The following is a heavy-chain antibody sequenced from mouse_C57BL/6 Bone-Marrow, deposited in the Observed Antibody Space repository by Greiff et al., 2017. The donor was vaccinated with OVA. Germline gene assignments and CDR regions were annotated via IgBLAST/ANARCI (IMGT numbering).Heavy chain of an antibody. Sequence: QVQLKQSGAELVRPGTSVKVSCKASGYAFTNYLIEWVKQRPGQGLEWIGVINPGSGGTNYNEKFKGKATLTADKSSSTAYMQLSSLTSEDSAVYFCARDRYYFDYWGKGTTLTVSS. CDR1: GYAFTNYL. V-gene: IGHV1-54*01. CDR3: ARDRYYFDY. J-gene: IGHJ2*01. CDR2: INPGSGGT.